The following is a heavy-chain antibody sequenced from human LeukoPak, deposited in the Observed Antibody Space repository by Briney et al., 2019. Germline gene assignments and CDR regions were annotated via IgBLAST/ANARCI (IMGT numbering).Heavy chain of an antibody. D-gene: IGHD2/OR15-2a*01. Sequence: RGSLRLSCAAAGFTFSDAWMSWVRQSPGEGLEWVGRIKSKAAGGTTDYATPVKGRFSISRDDSKNTLYLQMNSLKPEDTAVYYCSTDYLGHYWGQGTVVTVSS. CDR2: IKSKAAGGTT. CDR3: STDYLGHY. CDR1: GFTFSDAW. V-gene: IGHV3-15*01. J-gene: IGHJ4*02.